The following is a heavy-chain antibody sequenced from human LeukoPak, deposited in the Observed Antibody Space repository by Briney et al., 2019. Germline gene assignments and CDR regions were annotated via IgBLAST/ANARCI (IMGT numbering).Heavy chain of an antibody. V-gene: IGHV4-59*01. Sequence: SETLSLTCTVSGGSISSYYWSWIRQPPGKGLEWIGYIYYSGSTNYNPSLKSRVTIAVDTSKNQFSLKLSSVTAADTAVYFCARGGPPGYYYDYYMDVWGKGTTVTISS. CDR3: ARGGPPGYYYDYYMDV. CDR2: IYYSGST. J-gene: IGHJ6*03. CDR1: GGSISSYY.